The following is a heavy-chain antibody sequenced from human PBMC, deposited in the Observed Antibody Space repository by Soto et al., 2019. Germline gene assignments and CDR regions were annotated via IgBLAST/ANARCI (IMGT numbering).Heavy chain of an antibody. CDR3: ARSIQYYDFWSGYPGGP. D-gene: IGHD3-3*01. CDR1: GYTFTSYG. Sequence: QVQLVQSGAEVKKPGASVKVSCKASGYTFTSYGISWVRQAPGQGLEWMGWISAYNGNTNYAQKLQGRVTMTTDTAASTAYMELRSLRSDDTAVYYCARSIQYYDFWSGYPGGPWGQGTLVTVSS. J-gene: IGHJ5*02. V-gene: IGHV1-18*01. CDR2: ISAYNGNT.